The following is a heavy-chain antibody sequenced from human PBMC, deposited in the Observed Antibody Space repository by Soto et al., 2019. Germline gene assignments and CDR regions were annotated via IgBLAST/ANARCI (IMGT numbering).Heavy chain of an antibody. CDR3: ARFRYCSSTSCYADV. J-gene: IGHJ6*04. CDR1: GGSISSSSYY. V-gene: IGHV4-39*01. CDR2: IYYSGST. D-gene: IGHD2-2*01. Sequence: SETLSLTCTVSGGSISSSSYYWGWIRQPPGKGLEWIGRIYYSGSTNYNPSLKSRVTISVDTSKNQFSLKLSSVTAADTAVYYCARFRYCSSTSCYADVWGKGTTVTVSS.